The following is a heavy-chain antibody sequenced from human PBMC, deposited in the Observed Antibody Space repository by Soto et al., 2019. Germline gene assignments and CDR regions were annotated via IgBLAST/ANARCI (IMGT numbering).Heavy chain of an antibody. CDR1: GFIFSEST. J-gene: IGHJ4*02. Sequence: GGSLRLSCSASGFIFSESTIYWVRQVPGKGLEAISAVSTSGRSTYYADSVKDRFTISRDNSRNTLFLQMGSLRPEDTAIYYCVKQAHGLDGVAFDYWGQGTQVTVSS. CDR2: VSTSGRST. D-gene: IGHD2-15*01. V-gene: IGHV3-64D*06. CDR3: VKQAHGLDGVAFDY.